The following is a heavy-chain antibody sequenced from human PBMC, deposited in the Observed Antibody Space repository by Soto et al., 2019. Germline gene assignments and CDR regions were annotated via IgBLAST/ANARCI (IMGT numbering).Heavy chain of an antibody. V-gene: IGHV3-7*01. CDR1: GFTFSSYW. CDR2: IKQDGSEK. Sequence: VGSLRLSCAASGFTFSSYWMSWVRQAPGKGLEWVANIKQDGSEKYYVDSVKGRFTISRDNAKNSLYLQMNSLRAEDTAVYYCARDLRGYSYGGLYYYYYGMDVWGQGTTVTVSS. J-gene: IGHJ6*02. D-gene: IGHD5-18*01. CDR3: ARDLRGYSYGGLYYYYYGMDV.